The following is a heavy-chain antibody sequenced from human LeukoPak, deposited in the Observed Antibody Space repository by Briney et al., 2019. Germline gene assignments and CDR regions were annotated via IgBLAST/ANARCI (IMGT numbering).Heavy chain of an antibody. CDR3: ARVVKSRQDSDL. CDR1: GGTFSSYA. J-gene: IGHJ2*01. CDR2: IIPIFGTA. D-gene: IGHD3-10*01. Sequence: SVTLSCNASGGTFSSYAISWVRQAPGQGLEWMGGIIPIFGTANYAQKFQGRVTITADKSTSTAYMELSSLRSDDTAVYYCARVVKSRQDSDLWGRGTLVTVSS. V-gene: IGHV1-69*06.